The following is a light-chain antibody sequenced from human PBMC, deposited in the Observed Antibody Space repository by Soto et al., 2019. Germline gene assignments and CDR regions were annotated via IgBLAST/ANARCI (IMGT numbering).Light chain of an antibody. CDR2: DAS. CDR3: QQYIKWPIT. V-gene: IGKV3-15*01. Sequence: ESVITQSPGTLSVSPGERATLSCRASQSVSSNLAWYQQKPGQAPRLLISDASTRATGIPARFSGSGSGTEFTLTVSSLQSEDFAVYYCQQYIKWPITFGQGTRLEIK. J-gene: IGKJ5*01. CDR1: QSVSSN.